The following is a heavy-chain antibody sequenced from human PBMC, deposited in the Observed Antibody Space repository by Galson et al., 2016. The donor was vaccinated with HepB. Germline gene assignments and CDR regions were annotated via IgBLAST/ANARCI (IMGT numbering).Heavy chain of an antibody. J-gene: IGHJ4*02. D-gene: IGHD3-16*01. CDR1: GFTFSAYA. Sequence: SLRLSCAGSGFTFSAYAVNWFRQTPGRGLEWIGFVGKTSEGARTEYAASVKDRFTFSRDDSRNIAYLQMNSLKTEDTAMYYCTRDWGSHWKDYLDYWGQGTLVTVSS. V-gene: IGHV3-49*03. CDR3: TRDWGSHWKDYLDY. CDR2: VGKTSEGART.